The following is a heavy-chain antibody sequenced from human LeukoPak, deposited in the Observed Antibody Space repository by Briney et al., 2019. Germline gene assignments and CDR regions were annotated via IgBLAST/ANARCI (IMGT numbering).Heavy chain of an antibody. V-gene: IGHV1-8*01. CDR3: AKDTNREYYDSSGYPDAFDI. Sequence: ASVKVSCKAFGYTFTTYDINWVRQATGQGLEWMGWVNLSSGVTRYAQKFQGRVTMTRNTSISTAYMELSSLRSEDTAVYYCAKDTNREYYDSSGYPDAFDIWGQGTMVTVSS. CDR1: GYTFTTYD. J-gene: IGHJ3*02. D-gene: IGHD3-22*01. CDR2: VNLSSGVT.